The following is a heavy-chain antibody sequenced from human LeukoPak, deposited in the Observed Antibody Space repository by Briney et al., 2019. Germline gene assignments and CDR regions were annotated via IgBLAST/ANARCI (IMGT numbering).Heavy chain of an antibody. CDR2: IRSDGSGE. D-gene: IGHD1-26*01. Sequence: GESLKISCVASGFIFGDYGMHCVRQAPGKGLEWVAFIRSDGSGEYYTASVKGRLTISRDNSKNTLYVQMNSVRLEDTAVYYCGKHDSASDYWGQGTLVSVSS. CDR1: GFIFGDYG. J-gene: IGHJ4*02. V-gene: IGHV3-30*02. CDR3: GKHDSASDY.